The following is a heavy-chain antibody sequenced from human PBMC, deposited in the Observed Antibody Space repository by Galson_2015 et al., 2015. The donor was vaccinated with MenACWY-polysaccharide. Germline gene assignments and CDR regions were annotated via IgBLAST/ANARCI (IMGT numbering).Heavy chain of an antibody. CDR2: INTNTGHP. D-gene: IGHD3-10*01. CDR3: ARDSGGSLRWRNWLDP. J-gene: IGHJ5*02. Sequence: SVKVSCKASGYSFTSSIINWVRQAPGQGLEWLGCINTNTGHPTYVQGFTGRFVFSLDTSVSTAYLQISSLKAEDTAVYYCARDSGGSLRWRNWLDPWGQGTLVTVSS. CDR1: GYSFTSSI. V-gene: IGHV7-4-1*02.